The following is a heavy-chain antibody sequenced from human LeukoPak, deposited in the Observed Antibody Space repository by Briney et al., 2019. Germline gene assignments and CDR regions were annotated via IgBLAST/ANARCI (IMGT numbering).Heavy chain of an antibody. V-gene: IGHV1-24*01. J-gene: IGHJ1*01. CDR1: GYTLTELS. CDR3: AKGPPEWELLSGYFQH. D-gene: IGHD1-26*01. Sequence: ASVKVSCKVSGYTLTELSMHWVRQAPGKGLEWMGGFDPEDGETIYAQKFQGRVTMTEDTSTDTAYMELSSLRSEDTAVYYCAKGPPEWELLSGYFQHWGQGTLVTVSS. CDR2: FDPEDGET.